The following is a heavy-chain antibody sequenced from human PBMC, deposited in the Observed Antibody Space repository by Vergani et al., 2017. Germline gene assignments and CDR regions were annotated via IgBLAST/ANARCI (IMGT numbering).Heavy chain of an antibody. CDR3: ARVERSGWSRGDAFDT. Sequence: QVQLQESGPGLVKPSETLSLTCTVSGGSISSYYWSWIRQPPGKGLEWIGYIYYSGSTNYNPSLKSRVTISVDTSKNQFSLKLSSVTAADTAVYYCARVERSGWSRGDAFDTWGQGTMVTVSS. CDR2: IYYSGST. V-gene: IGHV4-59*01. CDR1: GGSISSYY. D-gene: IGHD6-19*01. J-gene: IGHJ3*02.